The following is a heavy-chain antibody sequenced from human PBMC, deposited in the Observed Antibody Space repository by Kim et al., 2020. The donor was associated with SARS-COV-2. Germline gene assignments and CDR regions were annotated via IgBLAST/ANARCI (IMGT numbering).Heavy chain of an antibody. CDR2: ISSSSSYI. CDR3: ARDY. J-gene: IGHJ1*01. V-gene: IGHV3-21*01. Sequence: ISSSSSYINYADSVKGRFTISKDNAKNSLYLQMNSLRAEDTAVYYCARDYWGQGTLVTVSS.